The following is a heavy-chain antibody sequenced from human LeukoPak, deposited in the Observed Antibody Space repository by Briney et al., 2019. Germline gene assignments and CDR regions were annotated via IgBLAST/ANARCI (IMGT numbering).Heavy chain of an antibody. Sequence: VASVKVCCKASGYTFTSYDINWVRQATGQGLEWMGWMNPKSGNTGYAQKFQGRVTMTRNTSISTAYMELSSLRSEDTAVYYCARGRNVAVALPRSFLNWFDPWGQGTLVTVSS. CDR1: GYTFTSYD. D-gene: IGHD6-19*01. CDR3: ARGRNVAVALPRSFLNWFDP. V-gene: IGHV1-8*01. CDR2: MNPKSGNT. J-gene: IGHJ5*02.